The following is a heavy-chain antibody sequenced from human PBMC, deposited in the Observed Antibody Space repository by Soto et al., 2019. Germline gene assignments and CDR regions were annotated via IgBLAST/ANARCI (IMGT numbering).Heavy chain of an antibody. CDR2: ISYDGSNK. CDR1: GFTFSSYG. J-gene: IGHJ6*02. D-gene: IGHD3-3*01. V-gene: IGHV3-30*18. Sequence: GGSLRLSCAASGFTFSSYGMHWVRQAPGKGLEWVAVISYDGSNKYYADSVKGRFTISRDNSKNTLYLQMNSLRAEDTAVYYCAKGSRSHFSSMDVWGQGTTVTVSS. CDR3: AKGSRSHFSSMDV.